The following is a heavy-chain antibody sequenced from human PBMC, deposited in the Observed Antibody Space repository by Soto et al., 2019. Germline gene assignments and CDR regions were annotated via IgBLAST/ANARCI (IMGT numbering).Heavy chain of an antibody. CDR1: GFAFANYE. D-gene: IGHD3-3*01. CDR2: INGGGDVK. CDR3: ARLSGDGFWKSYSPYNLFES. Sequence: GGSLRLSCAASGFAFANYEMHWVRQAPGKGLDWVAYINGGGDVKYYADSVEGRFTISRDNAKNALFLQMDNLRAEDTAIYYCARLSGDGFWKSYSPYNLFESWGQGALVPVSS. V-gene: IGHV3-48*03. J-gene: IGHJ5*01.